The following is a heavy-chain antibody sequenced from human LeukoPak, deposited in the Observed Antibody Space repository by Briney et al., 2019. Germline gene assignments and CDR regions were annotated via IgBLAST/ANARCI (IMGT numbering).Heavy chain of an antibody. CDR1: GYTFTGYY. J-gene: IGHJ1*01. CDR3: ARELGDYRSGVFAEYFQY. V-gene: IGHV1-2*04. D-gene: IGHD6-19*01. CDR2: INPNSGGT. Sequence: ASVKVSCKASGYTFTGYYMHWVRQAPGQGLEWMGWINPNSGGTNYAQKFQGWVTMTRDTSISTAYMELSRLRSDDTAVYYCARELGDYRSGVFAEYFQYWGQGTLVTVSS.